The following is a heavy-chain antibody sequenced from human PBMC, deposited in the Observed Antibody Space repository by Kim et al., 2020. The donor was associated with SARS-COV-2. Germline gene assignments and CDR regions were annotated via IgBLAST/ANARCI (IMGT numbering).Heavy chain of an antibody. Sequence: GGSLRLSCAASGFTFSSYAMSWVRQAPGKGLEWVSAISGSGGSTYYADPVKGRFTISRDNSKNTLYLQMNSLRAEDTAVYYCAKDPWSSSWYVLGYFDYWGQGTLVTVSS. D-gene: IGHD6-13*01. V-gene: IGHV3-23*01. CDR2: ISGSGGST. J-gene: IGHJ4*02. CDR3: AKDPWSSSWYVLGYFDY. CDR1: GFTFSSYA.